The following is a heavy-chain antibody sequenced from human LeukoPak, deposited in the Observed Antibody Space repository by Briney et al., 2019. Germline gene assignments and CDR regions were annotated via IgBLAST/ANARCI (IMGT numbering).Heavy chain of an antibody. CDR2: ISSSSSYI. CDR3: ARGALGPYYSSGFGASVDV. CDR1: GFTFSSYS. Sequence: PGGSLRLSCAASGFTFSSYSMNWVRQAPGKGLEWVSSISSSSSYIYYADSVKGRFTISRDNAKNSLYLQMNSLRAEDTAVYYCARGALGPYYSSGFGASVDVWGQGTTVTVSS. D-gene: IGHD3-22*01. J-gene: IGHJ6*02. V-gene: IGHV3-21*01.